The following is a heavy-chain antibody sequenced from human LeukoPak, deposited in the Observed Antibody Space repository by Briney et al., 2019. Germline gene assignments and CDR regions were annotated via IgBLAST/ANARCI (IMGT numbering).Heavy chain of an antibody. CDR1: GFTFSLYW. V-gene: IGHV3-7*03. D-gene: IGHD3-9*01. CDR2: IKQDGSEK. Sequence: GGSLRLSCAASGFTFSLYWMNWVRRAPGKGLEWVANIKQDGSEKNYVDSAKGRFTISRDNAKNSLYLQMNNLRVEDTAMYYCAGGTGFIIKDWGQGTLVTVSS. J-gene: IGHJ4*02. CDR3: AGGTGFIIKD.